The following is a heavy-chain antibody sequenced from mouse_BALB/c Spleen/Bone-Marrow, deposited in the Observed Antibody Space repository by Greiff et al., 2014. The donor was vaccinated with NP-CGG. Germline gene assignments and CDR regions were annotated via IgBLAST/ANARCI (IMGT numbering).Heavy chain of an antibody. J-gene: IGHJ2*01. Sequence: QVQLKESGPELVKPGASVRISCKASGYTFTSYYIHWGEQRPGQGLEWIGWIYPGNVNTKYNEKFKGKATLTADKSSSTAYMQLSSLTSEDSAVYFCARRYDDYFDYWGQGTTLTVSS. CDR1: GYTFTSYY. D-gene: IGHD2-14*01. CDR2: IYPGNVNT. CDR3: ARRYDDYFDY. V-gene: IGHV1S56*01.